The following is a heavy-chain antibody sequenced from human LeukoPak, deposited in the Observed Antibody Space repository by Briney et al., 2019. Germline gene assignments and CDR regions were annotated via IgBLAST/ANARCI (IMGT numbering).Heavy chain of an antibody. J-gene: IGHJ5*02. D-gene: IGHD2-8*02. CDR1: GGSINSYY. V-gene: IGHV4-59*08. Sequence: KPSETLSLTCTVSGGSINSYYWSWIRQPPGKGLEWIGYIYYSGSTNYNPSLKSRLTISVDTSKNQFSLNLGSVTAADTAVYYCARHEICAGGPCSTGRWFDPWGQGTLVTVSS. CDR3: ARHEICAGGPCSTGRWFDP. CDR2: IYYSGST.